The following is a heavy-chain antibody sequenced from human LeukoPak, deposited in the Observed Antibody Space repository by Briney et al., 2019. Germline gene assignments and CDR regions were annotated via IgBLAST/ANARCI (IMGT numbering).Heavy chain of an antibody. V-gene: IGHV4-59*08. CDR3: ARHRRYCSGGSCYYFDY. CDR1: GGSISSYY. J-gene: IGHJ4*02. Sequence: SETLSLTCTVSGGSISSYYWSWIRQPPGKGLKWIGYIYYSGSTNYNPSLKSRVTISVDTSKNQFSLKLSSVTAADTAVYYCARHRRYCSGGSCYYFDYWGQGTLVTVSS. D-gene: IGHD2-15*01. CDR2: IYYSGST.